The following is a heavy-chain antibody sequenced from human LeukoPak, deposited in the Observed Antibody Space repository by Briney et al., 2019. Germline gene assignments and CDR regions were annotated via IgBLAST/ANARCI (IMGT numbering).Heavy chain of an antibody. CDR1: GFTFSCYE. J-gene: IGHJ6*03. V-gene: IGHV3-48*03. D-gene: IGHD2-15*01. CDR3: ARGVGLAYYYYYIDV. Sequence: PGGSLRLSCAASGFTFSCYEMKWVRQAPGKGVEGLSYIYSSGSTIKYAESVKGRFTSSRDNAKDSLYLQMNSLRAEDTAIYYCARGVGLAYYYYYIDVWGKGTTVSISS. CDR2: IYSSGSTI.